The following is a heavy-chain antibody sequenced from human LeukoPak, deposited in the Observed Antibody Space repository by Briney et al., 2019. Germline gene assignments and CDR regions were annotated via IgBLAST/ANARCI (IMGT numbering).Heavy chain of an antibody. CDR1: GLSFEDYA. J-gene: IGHJ4*02. V-gene: IGHV3-43*02. CDR2: ISGDGGST. Sequence: PGGSLTLSCASSGLSFEDYAMRWDRRAPGKELEWVTIISGDGGSTDYADSVKGRFTISRDNSKNSLYLQMKSLRTEDTALYYCAKDIREYYDSSGLFDYWGQGTLVTVSS. CDR3: AKDIREYYDSSGLFDY. D-gene: IGHD3-22*01.